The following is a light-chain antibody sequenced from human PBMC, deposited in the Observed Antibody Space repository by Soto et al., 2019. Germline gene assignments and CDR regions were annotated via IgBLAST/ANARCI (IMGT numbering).Light chain of an antibody. CDR1: SSNIGINT. Sequence: QSVLALPPSASGTPGQKVTISCSGSSSNIGINTVNWYQQLPGTAPKLLTYRNNQRPSGVTDRFSGSKSGTSASLAISGLQSEDESDYYCASWDDSLNSVVFGGGTKLTVL. V-gene: IGLV1-44*01. CDR3: ASWDDSLNSVV. J-gene: IGLJ2*01. CDR2: RNN.